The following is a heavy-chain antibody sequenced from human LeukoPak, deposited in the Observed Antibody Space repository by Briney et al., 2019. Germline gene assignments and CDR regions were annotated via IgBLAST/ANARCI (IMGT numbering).Heavy chain of an antibody. J-gene: IGHJ4*02. CDR2: LYHSGAT. CDR3: AGGGQRLAFDS. Sequence: PSETLSLTCSVSGGSISSYYWCWSRHRPGKGLEWGGCLYHSGATTYTPPLKSRIAISSDTARNPFSLKLNPRAAPDTALYFCAGGGQRLAFDSWGQGTLVTVSS. V-gene: IGHV4-59*01. CDR1: GGSISSYY. D-gene: IGHD6-25*01.